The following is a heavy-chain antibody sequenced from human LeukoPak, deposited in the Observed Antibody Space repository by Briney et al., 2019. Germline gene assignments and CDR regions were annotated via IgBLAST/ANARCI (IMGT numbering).Heavy chain of an antibody. J-gene: IGHJ4*02. CDR3: ARPYCSSTSCYSFPY. Sequence: KPGESLKISCKGSGYSFTSYWIGWVRQMPGKGLEWMGIIYPGDSDTRYSPSFQGQVTISADKSISTAYLQWSSLKASDTAMYYCARPYCSSTSCYSFPYWGQGTLATVSS. CDR1: GYSFTSYW. V-gene: IGHV5-51*03. D-gene: IGHD2-2*01. CDR2: IYPGDSDT.